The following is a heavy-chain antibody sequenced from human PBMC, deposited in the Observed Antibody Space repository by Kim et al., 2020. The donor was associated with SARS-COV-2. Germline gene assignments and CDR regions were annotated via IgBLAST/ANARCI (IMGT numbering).Heavy chain of an antibody. Sequence: GGSLRLSCAASGFAFSNIGMTWVRQAPGKGLEWVSAITAGPVNTYYADSVKGRFTISRDNSKNTLFLQMSSLRADDTAVYFCVKGITLVSWGQGTLVTVSS. V-gene: IGHV3-23*01. D-gene: IGHD3-10*01. CDR1: GFAFSNIG. CDR2: ITAGPVNT. J-gene: IGHJ4*02. CDR3: VKGITLVS.